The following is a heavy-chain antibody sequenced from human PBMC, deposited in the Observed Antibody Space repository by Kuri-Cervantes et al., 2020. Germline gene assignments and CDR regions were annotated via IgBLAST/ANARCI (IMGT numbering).Heavy chain of an antibody. Sequence: GSLRLSCAVYGGSFSGYYWSWIRQPPGKGLEWIGEINHSGGTNYNPSLKSRVTMSVDSSKNQFSLKLSSVTAADTAVYYCARGPPGRMVQGVIITTPYYYYYYMDVWGKGTTVTVSS. V-gene: IGHV4-34*01. CDR3: ARGPPGRMVQGVIITTPYYYYYYMDV. CDR1: GGSFSGYY. J-gene: IGHJ6*03. D-gene: IGHD3-10*01. CDR2: INHSGGT.